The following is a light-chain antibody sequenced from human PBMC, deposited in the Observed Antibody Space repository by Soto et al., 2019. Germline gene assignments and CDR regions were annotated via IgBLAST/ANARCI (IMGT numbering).Light chain of an antibody. CDR2: KAS. CDR1: QSISSW. Sequence: DIQMTQSPSTLSASVGDRVTITCRASQSISSWLAWYQQKPGKAPKLLIYKASSLASGVPSRFSGSGSGAEFTLTNSSRRPDDFATNYRQQNNINCTFGQGTKVEIK. CDR3: QQNNINCT. J-gene: IGKJ1*01. V-gene: IGKV1-5*03.